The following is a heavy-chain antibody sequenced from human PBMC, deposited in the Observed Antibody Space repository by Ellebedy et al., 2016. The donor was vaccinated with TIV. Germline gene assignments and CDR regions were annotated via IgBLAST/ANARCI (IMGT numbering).Heavy chain of an antibody. CDR3: ARVKAGVGGFDY. D-gene: IGHD3-16*01. CDR2: IYTSGST. CDR1: GGSISSYY. Sequence: SETLSLXXTVSGGSISSYYWSWIRQPAGKGLEWIGRIYTSGSTNYNPSLKSRVTISVDTSKNQFSLKLSSVTAADTAVYYCARVKAGVGGFDYWGQGTLVTVSS. V-gene: IGHV4-4*07. J-gene: IGHJ4*02.